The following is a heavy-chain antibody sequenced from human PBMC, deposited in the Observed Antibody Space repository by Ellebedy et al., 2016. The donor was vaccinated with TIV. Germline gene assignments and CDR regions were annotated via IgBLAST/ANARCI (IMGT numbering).Heavy chain of an antibody. V-gene: IGHV1-69*02. D-gene: IGHD6-13*01. Sequence: AASVKVSCKASGDTFSSYQINWVRQAPGQGLEWLGRIIPILGITNYAQKFQGRLAITADKSTSTVYMELRSLRSEDTAVYYCARCRYSSSWYSDWGQGTLVTVSS. CDR1: GDTFSSYQ. CDR3: ARCRYSSSWYSD. CDR2: IIPILGIT. J-gene: IGHJ4*02.